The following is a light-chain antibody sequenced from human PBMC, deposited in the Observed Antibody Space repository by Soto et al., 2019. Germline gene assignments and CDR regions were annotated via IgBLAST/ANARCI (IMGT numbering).Light chain of an antibody. V-gene: IGKV1-5*03. CDR3: QQYSSYSPYT. CDR2: KAP. Sequence: DIQMTQSPSTLSASVGDRVTITCRASQSISSWLAWYQQKPEKAPKLLIYKAPSLQSGVPSRFSGSGSGTEFTLTISNLQPDDFATYYCQQYSSYSPYTFGQGTKVDIK. J-gene: IGKJ2*01. CDR1: QSISSW.